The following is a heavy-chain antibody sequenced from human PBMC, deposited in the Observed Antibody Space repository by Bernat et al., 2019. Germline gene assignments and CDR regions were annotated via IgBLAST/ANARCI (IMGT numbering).Heavy chain of an antibody. CDR3: SRAVRLSGDSFDL. V-gene: IGHV3-49*03. D-gene: IGHD3-10*02. CDR1: GFTFGDYP. CDR2: IRTNGYGATT. J-gene: IGHJ5*02. Sequence: EVRLVESGGGLVEPGRSLRLSCRASGFTFGDYPMSWFRQAPGKGLELVGYIRTNGYGATTEFAESVKGRFAISRDDSNSIAYLQMDSLKTEDTAGYYCSRAVRLSGDSFDLWGQGTLVTVSS.